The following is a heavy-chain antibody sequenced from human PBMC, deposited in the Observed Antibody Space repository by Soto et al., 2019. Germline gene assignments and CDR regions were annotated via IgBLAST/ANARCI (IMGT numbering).Heavy chain of an antibody. V-gene: IGHV3-7*05. Sequence: EVQLVESGGGLVQPGGSLRLSCAASGFTFSGYWMSWVRQAPGKGLEWVANIKQDGSEQFYVDSVKGRFTISRDNAKNSLYLQMNRLRDEDTAVYYCAREAVWGQGTTVTVSS. J-gene: IGHJ6*02. CDR2: IKQDGSEQ. CDR3: AREAV. CDR1: GFTFSGYW.